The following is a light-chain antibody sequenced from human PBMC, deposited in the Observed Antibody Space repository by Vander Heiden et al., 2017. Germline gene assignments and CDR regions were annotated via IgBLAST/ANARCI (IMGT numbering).Light chain of an antibody. V-gene: IGLV2-23*02. CDR2: EVT. CDR1: SSDVGRFTH. J-gene: IGLJ2*01. CDR3: CSYAGSGTYIV. Sequence: SALTQPASASGAPGQSITISCTATSSDVGRFTHVSWYRQSPGKAPKLIIYEVTKRPSGVSSRFSGSKSGYTASLTVSGLRPEDEADYYCCSYAGSGTYIVFGGGTKLTVL.